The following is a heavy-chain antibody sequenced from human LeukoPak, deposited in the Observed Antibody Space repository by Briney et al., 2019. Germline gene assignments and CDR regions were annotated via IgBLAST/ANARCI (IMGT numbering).Heavy chain of an antibody. V-gene: IGHV3-21*01. J-gene: IGHJ4*02. CDR1: GFTFSSYS. D-gene: IGHD2-15*01. Sequence: GGSLRLSCAASGFTFSSYSMNWVRQAPGKGLEWVSSISSSSSYIYYADSVKGRFTISRDNAKNSLYLQMSSLRDEDTAVYYCAQKGGTDHWGQGTLVTVSS. CDR3: AQKGGTDH. CDR2: ISSSSSYI.